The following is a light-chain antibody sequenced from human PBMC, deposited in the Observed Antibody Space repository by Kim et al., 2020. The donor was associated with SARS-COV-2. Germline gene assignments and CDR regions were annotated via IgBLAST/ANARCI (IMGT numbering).Light chain of an antibody. Sequence: GGTVTLTCGLSSGSVSTSYYPSWYQQTPGQAPRTLIYSTNPRSSGVPDRFSGSILGNKAALTITGAQADDESDYYCVLYMGSGAWVFGGGTKLTVL. CDR3: VLYMGSGAWV. CDR2: STN. CDR1: SGSVSTSYY. V-gene: IGLV8-61*01. J-gene: IGLJ3*02.